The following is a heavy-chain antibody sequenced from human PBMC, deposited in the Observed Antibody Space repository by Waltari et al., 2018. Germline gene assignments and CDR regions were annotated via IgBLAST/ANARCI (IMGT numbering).Heavy chain of an antibody. V-gene: IGHV3-7*01. CDR2: IKYDGSDE. CDR3: ARDPERGALDY. J-gene: IGHJ4*02. D-gene: IGHD1-26*01. Sequence: EVQVVESGGGLVQPGESLSLSCAASGFTFSSSWLSWVRQPPGKGLEWVANIKYDGSDEYYVDSVKGRFTISRDNAKNSLYLQMNSLRVEDTAVYYCARDPERGALDYWGQGTLVAVSS. CDR1: GFTFSSSW.